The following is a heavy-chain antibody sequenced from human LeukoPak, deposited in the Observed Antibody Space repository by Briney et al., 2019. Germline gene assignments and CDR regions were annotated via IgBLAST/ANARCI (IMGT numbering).Heavy chain of an antibody. CDR2: IYYSGST. Sequence: SETLSLTCTVSGGSISSYYWSWIRRPPGKGLEWIGYIYYSGSTNYNPSLKSRVTISVDTSKNQFSLKLTSATAADTAVYYCARGDDYKSTLFDYWGQGTLVTVSS. CDR3: ARGDDYKSTLFDY. J-gene: IGHJ4*02. V-gene: IGHV4-59*01. D-gene: IGHD5-12*01. CDR1: GGSISSYY.